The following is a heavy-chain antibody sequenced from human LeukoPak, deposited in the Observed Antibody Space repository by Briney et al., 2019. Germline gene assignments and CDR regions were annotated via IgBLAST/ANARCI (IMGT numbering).Heavy chain of an antibody. CDR1: GGTFSSYA. D-gene: IGHD1-26*01. J-gene: IGHJ4*02. CDR3: ARDSDDSGYFDY. Sequence: ASVKVSCKASGGTFSSYAISWVRQAPGQGLEWMGRIIPIFGIANYAQKFQGRVTITADKSTSTGYMELSSLRSEDTAVYYCARDSDDSGYFDYWGQGTLVTVSS. V-gene: IGHV1-69*04. CDR2: IIPIFGIA.